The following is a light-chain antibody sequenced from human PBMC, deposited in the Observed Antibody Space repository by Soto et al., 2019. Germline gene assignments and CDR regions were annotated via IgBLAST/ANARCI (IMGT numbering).Light chain of an antibody. CDR3: QQYNNWPYT. CDR1: QSVRSD. J-gene: IGKJ2*01. Sequence: EIVMTQSPGTLSVSPGERATLSCRASQSVRSDLAWYQQKPGQAPRLLIYGASSRATGIPARFSGSGSGTEFILTISSLQSEDFAVYYCQQYNNWPYTFGQGTKVEIK. CDR2: GAS. V-gene: IGKV3-15*01.